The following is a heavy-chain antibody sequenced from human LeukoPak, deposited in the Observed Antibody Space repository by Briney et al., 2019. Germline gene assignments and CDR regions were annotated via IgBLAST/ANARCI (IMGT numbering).Heavy chain of an antibody. CDR2: ISGSGGST. CDR3: AKDGYSGYAGPYYFDY. V-gene: IGHV3-23*01. CDR1: GFTFSSYA. D-gene: IGHD5-12*01. Sequence: GGSLRLSCAASGFTFSSYAMNWVRQAPGKGLEWVSGISGSGGSTYYADSVKGRFTISRDNSKNTLYQQMNSLRAEDTAVYYCAKDGYSGYAGPYYFDYWGQGTLVTVSS. J-gene: IGHJ4*02.